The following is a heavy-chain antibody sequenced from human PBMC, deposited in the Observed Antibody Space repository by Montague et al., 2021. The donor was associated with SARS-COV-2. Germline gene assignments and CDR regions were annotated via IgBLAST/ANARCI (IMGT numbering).Heavy chain of an antibody. CDR2: IYSDSGST. D-gene: IGHD6-19*01. J-gene: IGHJ6*02. Sequence: SLRLSCAASGFTVSSNYVSWVRQAPGKGLEWVSVIYSDSGSTYYADSVKGRFTISRDISKNTLYLQMNSLRAEDTAVYYCARAPGSSYSSGWYDYYYGMDVWGQGTTVTVSS. CDR3: ARAPGSSYSSGWYDYYYGMDV. CDR1: GFTVSSNY. V-gene: IGHV3-66*01.